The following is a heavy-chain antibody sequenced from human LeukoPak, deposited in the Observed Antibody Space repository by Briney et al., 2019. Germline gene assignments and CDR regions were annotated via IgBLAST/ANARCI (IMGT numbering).Heavy chain of an antibody. J-gene: IGHJ6*03. CDR3: ARGGYSSSWYGGGLYYYYYYMDV. D-gene: IGHD6-13*01. Sequence: ASVKVSCKASGGTFSSYAISWVRQAPGQGLEWMGGIIPIFGTANYAQKFQGRVTITADKSTSTAYMELSSLRSEDTAVYYCARGGYSSSWYGGGLYYYYYYMDVWGKGTTVTVSS. CDR1: GGTFSSYA. V-gene: IGHV1-69*06. CDR2: IIPIFGTA.